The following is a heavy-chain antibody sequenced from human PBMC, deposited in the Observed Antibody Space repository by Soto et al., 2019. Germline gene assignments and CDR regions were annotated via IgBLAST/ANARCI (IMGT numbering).Heavy chain of an antibody. Sequence: SGPTLVNPTQPLTLTCTFSGFSLSTSGAGVGWIRQPPAKALEWLAVVYWDDDKRYSPSLKSSLTITKDTSKNQVVLTMTNMDPVDTSTYYCAYRRYCGWLTGSYYDYWGPGXLVTVHS. D-gene: IGHD2-21*01. V-gene: IGHV2-5*02. CDR3: AYRRYCGWLTGSYYDY. J-gene: IGHJ4*02. CDR2: VYWDDDK. CDR1: GFSLSTSGAG.